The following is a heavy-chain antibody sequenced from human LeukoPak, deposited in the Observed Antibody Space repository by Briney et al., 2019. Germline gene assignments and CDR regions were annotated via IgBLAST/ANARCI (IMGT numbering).Heavy chain of an antibody. CDR2: ISSSSSYI. J-gene: IGHJ4*02. V-gene: IGHV3-21*01. CDR3: ARDQSAAVRPLDY. D-gene: IGHD6-13*01. Sequence: PGGSLRLSCAASGFTFSSYSMNWVRQAPGKGLEWVSSISSSSSYIYYADSVKGRFTISRDNAKNSLYLQMSSLRAEDTAVYYCARDQSAAVRPLDYWGQGTLGTVSS. CDR1: GFTFSSYS.